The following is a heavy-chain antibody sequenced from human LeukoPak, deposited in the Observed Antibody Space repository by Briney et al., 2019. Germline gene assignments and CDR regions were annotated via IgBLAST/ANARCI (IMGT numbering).Heavy chain of an antibody. D-gene: IGHD3-10*01. CDR2: ISSSNSYI. J-gene: IGHJ3*02. V-gene: IGHV3-21*01. CDR1: GFTFSSYS. CDR3: VREIGDYYGSGSDAFDI. Sequence: GGSLRLSCAASGFTFSSYSMNWVRQAPGKGLEWVSCISSSNSYIYYADSVKGRFTISRDNAKNSLYLQMNSLRAEDRAVYYCVREIGDYYGSGSDAFDIWGQGTMVTVSS.